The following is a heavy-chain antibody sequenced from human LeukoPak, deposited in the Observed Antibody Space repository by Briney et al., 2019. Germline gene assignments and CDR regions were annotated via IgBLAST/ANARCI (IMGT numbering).Heavy chain of an antibody. Sequence: GGSLRLSCAASGFTVSSNYMSWVRQAPGKGLEWVSIIYSGGGTFYADSVKGRFTFSRDNSKNKLYLQMNNLRAEDTAVYYCARVTLSGGPVAAYFDYWGQGTLVTVSS. J-gene: IGHJ4*02. D-gene: IGHD6-19*01. CDR2: IYSGGGT. CDR1: GFTVSSNY. V-gene: IGHV3-53*01. CDR3: ARVTLSGGPVAAYFDY.